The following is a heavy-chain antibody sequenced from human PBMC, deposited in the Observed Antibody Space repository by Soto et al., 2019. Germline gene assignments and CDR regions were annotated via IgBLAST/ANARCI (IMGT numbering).Heavy chain of an antibody. D-gene: IGHD5-12*01. Sequence: SQTLSLTCAISGDSVSSKSAAWNWIRQSPSRGLEWLGRTYYRSKWYNDYAVSVKSRITINPDTSKNQFSLQLNSVTPEDTAVYYCARVLSGYDTGNYYYYGMDVWGQGTTVTVSS. CDR3: ARVLSGYDTGNYYYYGMDV. J-gene: IGHJ6*02. CDR1: GDSVSSKSAA. CDR2: TYYRSKWYN. V-gene: IGHV6-1*01.